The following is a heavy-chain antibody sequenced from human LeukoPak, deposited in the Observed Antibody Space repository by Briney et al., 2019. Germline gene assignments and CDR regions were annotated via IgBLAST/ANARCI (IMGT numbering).Heavy chain of an antibody. CDR3: AKGSPYSGYDYWFGP. CDR2: FSGSGAFT. Sequence: GGSLRLSCAPSGFPFTSFAMSWVRQAPGKGLAWVSGFSGSGAFTLYADSVKGRLTLSREHSKNTLYLQMNTLGVEDTAVYYCAKGSPYSGYDYWFGPWGKGTLVTVSS. D-gene: IGHD5-12*01. J-gene: IGHJ5*02. CDR1: GFPFTSFA. V-gene: IGHV3-23*01.